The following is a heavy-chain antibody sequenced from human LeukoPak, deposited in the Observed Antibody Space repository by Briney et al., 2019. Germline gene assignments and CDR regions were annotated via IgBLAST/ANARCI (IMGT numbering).Heavy chain of an antibody. CDR1: GFTFSSYG. CDR3: ARDMTTVTTIDY. V-gene: IGHV3-30*02. D-gene: IGHD4-17*01. Sequence: SGGSLRLSCAASGFTFSSYGMHWVRQAPGKGLEWVAFIRYDGSNKYYADSVKGRFTISRDNTLYLQMNSLRAEDTAVYYCARDMTTVTTIDYWGQGTLVTVSS. CDR2: IRYDGSNK. J-gene: IGHJ4*02.